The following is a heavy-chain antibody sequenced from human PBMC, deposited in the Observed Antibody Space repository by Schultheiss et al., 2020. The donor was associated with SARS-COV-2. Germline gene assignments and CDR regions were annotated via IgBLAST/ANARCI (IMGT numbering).Heavy chain of an antibody. Sequence: SETLSLTCTVSGGSISSYYWSWIRQPAGKGLEWIGSIYTSGSTHYNPSLKSRVTMSVDTSKNQFSLKLSSVTAADTAVYYCARGGLTTAPEYNWFDPWGQGTLVTVSS. J-gene: IGHJ5*02. CDR3: ARGGLTTAPEYNWFDP. D-gene: IGHD4-17*01. CDR2: IYTSGST. CDR1: GGSISSYY. V-gene: IGHV4-4*07.